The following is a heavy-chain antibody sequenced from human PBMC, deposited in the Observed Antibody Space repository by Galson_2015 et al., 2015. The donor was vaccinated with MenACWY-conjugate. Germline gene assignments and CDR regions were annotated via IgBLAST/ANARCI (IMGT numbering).Heavy chain of an antibody. CDR2: VHHTGST. CDR3: ARWEASLNAFDI. J-gene: IGHJ3*02. D-gene: IGHD1-26*01. V-gene: IGHV4-59*01. CDR1: GGSITSYY. Sequence: ETLSLTCTVSGGSITSYYWNWIRQPPGRGLEWIGYVHHTGSTSYKPSLRSRVTMSVDTSNSHFSLKLSSVTAADTAVYYCARWEASLNAFDIWGRGTMVTVSS.